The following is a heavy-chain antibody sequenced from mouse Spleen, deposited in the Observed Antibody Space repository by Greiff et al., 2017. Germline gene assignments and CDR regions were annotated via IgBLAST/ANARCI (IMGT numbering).Heavy chain of an antibody. CDR3: ARGSRFDF. CDR2: INPITGDT. Sequence: EVKLQQSGPELVKPGASVKISCKASGYSFTGYYMNWVKQSPEKSLEWIGEINPITGDTTYNQKFKAKATLTVDKSSSTAYMQLKSLTSEDSAVYYCARGSRFDFWGQGTTLTVSS. V-gene: IGHV1-42*01. CDR1: GYSFTGYY. J-gene: IGHJ2*01.